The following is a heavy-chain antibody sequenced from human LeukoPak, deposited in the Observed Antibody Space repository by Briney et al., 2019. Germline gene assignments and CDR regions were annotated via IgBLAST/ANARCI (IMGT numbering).Heavy chain of an antibody. V-gene: IGHV3-23*01. CDR1: GVTFSRYA. J-gene: IGHJ4*02. Sequence: GGSLRLSCAASGVTFSRYAMSWVRQAPGKGLEWVSAISESGTGTYYADSVKGRFTISRHNSKNTVYLHMKSLRPEDTAVYYCARRWDFDYWGQGTLVTVSS. CDR3: ARRWDFDY. D-gene: IGHD5-24*01. CDR2: ISESGTGT.